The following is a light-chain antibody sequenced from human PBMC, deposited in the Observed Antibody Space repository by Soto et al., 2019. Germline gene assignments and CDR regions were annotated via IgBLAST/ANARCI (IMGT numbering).Light chain of an antibody. CDR1: QSISST. CDR3: QQYNNRPHT. Sequence: EIVMTQSPVTLSMSPGERATLSCRASQSISSTLAWYQLKPGQSPRLLIYDASTRATGIPARFSGSGSGTEFTLTISSLQSEDFAVYYCQQYNNRPHTFGQGTKVEIK. V-gene: IGKV3-15*01. J-gene: IGKJ1*01. CDR2: DAS.